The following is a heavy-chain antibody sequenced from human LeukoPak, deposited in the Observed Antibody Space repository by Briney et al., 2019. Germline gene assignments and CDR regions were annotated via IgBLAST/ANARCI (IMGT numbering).Heavy chain of an antibody. J-gene: IGHJ5*02. CDR1: GGSISSSSYY. V-gene: IGHV4-39*01. Sequence: PSETLSLTCTVSGGSISSSSYYWGWIRQPPGKGLEWIGSIYYSGSTYYNPSLKSRVTISVDTSKNQFSLKLSSVTAADTAVYYCARAPLWFGNNWFDPWGQGTLGTVSS. CDR3: ARAPLWFGNNWFDP. D-gene: IGHD3-10*01. CDR2: IYYSGST.